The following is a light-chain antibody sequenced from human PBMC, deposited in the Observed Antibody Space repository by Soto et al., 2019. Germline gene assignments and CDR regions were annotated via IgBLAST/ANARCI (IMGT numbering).Light chain of an antibody. J-gene: IGKJ4*02. CDR2: GAS. CDR1: QSVNSN. V-gene: IGKV3-20*01. CDR3: QQYGSSPLT. Sequence: EIVLTQSPGTLSLSPGERATLSCRASQSVNSNLAWYQKKPGQAPRLLIYGASSRATGIPDRFSGSGSGTYFTLTISRLEPEDFAVYYCQQYGSSPLTFGGGTKVDIK.